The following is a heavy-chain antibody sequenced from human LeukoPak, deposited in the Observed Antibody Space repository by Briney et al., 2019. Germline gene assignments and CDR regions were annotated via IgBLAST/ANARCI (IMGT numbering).Heavy chain of an antibody. CDR2: IRSGGTTI. J-gene: IGHJ4*02. Sequence: GGSLRRSCAASGFTCSSYEMNWVRQAPGKGLEWVSYIRSGGTTIYYADSVKGRFTISRDNAKNSLYLQMNSLRAEDTAVYYCAARVGVYGSGNYYNVDYWGQGTLVTVSS. V-gene: IGHV3-48*03. D-gene: IGHD3-10*01. CDR3: AARVGVYGSGNYYNVDY. CDR1: GFTCSSYE.